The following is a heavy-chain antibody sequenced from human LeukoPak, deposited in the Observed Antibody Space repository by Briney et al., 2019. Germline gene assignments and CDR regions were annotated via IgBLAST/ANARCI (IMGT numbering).Heavy chain of an antibody. CDR3: AKQVAAAASGMDV. V-gene: IGHV3-23*01. CDR2: ISGSGGST. Sequence: GRSLRLSCAASGFTFSSYAMSWVRQAPGKGLEWVSAISGSGGSTYYADSVKGRFTISRDNSKNTLYLQMNSLRAKDTAVYYCAKQVAAAASGMDVWGQGTTVTVSS. D-gene: IGHD6-13*01. J-gene: IGHJ6*02. CDR1: GFTFSSYA.